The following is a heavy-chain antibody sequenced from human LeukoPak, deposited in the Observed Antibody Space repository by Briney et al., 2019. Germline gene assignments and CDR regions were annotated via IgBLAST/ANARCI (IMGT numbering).Heavy chain of an antibody. J-gene: IGHJ4*02. CDR2: ISSSSSYI. V-gene: IGHV3-21*01. CDR3: ARVYSSGYYRWVDF. Sequence: PGGSLRLSCAASGFTFSSYSMNWVRQAPGKGLEWVSSISSSSSYIYYADSVKGRFTISRDNAKNSLYLQMNSLRAEDTAVYYCARVYSSGYYRWVDFWGQGTLVTVSS. CDR1: GFTFSSYS. D-gene: IGHD3-22*01.